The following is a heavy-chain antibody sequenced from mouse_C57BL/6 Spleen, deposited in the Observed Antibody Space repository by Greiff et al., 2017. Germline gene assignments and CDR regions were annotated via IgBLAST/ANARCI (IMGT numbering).Heavy chain of an antibody. CDR1: GYTFTDYY. CDR3: ARGDDPYWYFDV. V-gene: IGHV1-26*01. J-gene: IGHJ1*03. Sequence: VQLQQSGPELVKPGASVKISCKASGYTFTDYYMNWVKQSPGQSLEWIGDINPNNGGTNYNQKFKGKATLTVDKSSSTAYMELRSLTSEDSAVSYCARGDDPYWYFDVWGTGTTVTVSS. CDR2: INPNNGGT.